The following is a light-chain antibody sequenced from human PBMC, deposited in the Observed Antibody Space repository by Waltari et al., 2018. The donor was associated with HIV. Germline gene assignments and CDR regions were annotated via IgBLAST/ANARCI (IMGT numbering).Light chain of an antibody. Sequence: QLVLTQSPSASASLGASVKLTCTLSSGHSNYAIASHQQQAEKGPRYLMKVNSDGSHFKGDGIPDRFSGSTSGAERYLTISSLQSEDEADYYGQTWGTGIRVFGGGTKLTVL. CDR2: VNSDGSH. V-gene: IGLV4-69*01. CDR3: QTWGTGIRV. CDR1: SGHSNYA. J-gene: IGLJ2*01.